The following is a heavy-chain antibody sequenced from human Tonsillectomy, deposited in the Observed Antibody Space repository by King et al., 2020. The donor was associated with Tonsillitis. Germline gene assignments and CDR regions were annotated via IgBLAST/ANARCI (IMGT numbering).Heavy chain of an antibody. D-gene: IGHD2-2*01. V-gene: IGHV3-33*08. CDR3: ARSIGPAATDSYFDY. Sequence: VQLVESGGGVAQPVRSLRLSCAASGFTFRSYGMHWVRPAPGKGLEWVALIWDEGSNKYYSDSVKGRFTISRDNSKKPLYLQMDSLRAEDTAVYFCARSIGPAATDSYFDYWGQGTLVSVSS. J-gene: IGHJ4*02. CDR1: GFTFRSYG. CDR2: IWDEGSNK.